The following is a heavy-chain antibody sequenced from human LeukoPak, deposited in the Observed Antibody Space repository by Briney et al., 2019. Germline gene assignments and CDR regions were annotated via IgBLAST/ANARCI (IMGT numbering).Heavy chain of an antibody. V-gene: IGHV3-7*01. CDR1: GFTFNKYR. Sequence: PGGSLRLSCAAFGFTFNKYRMTWVRQAPGKGLEWVANVNQDGTEKYYVDSVKGRFNISRDNAKNSLYLHMNSLRAEDTAVYYCARSKAGGYWGQGTLVIVST. D-gene: IGHD3-10*01. J-gene: IGHJ4*02. CDR2: VNQDGTEK. CDR3: ARSKAGGY.